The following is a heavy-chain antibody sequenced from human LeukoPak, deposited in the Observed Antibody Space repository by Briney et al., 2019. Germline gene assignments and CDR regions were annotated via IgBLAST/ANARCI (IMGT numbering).Heavy chain of an antibody. D-gene: IGHD2-2*01. CDR2: ISSNGGST. V-gene: IGHV3-64D*06. CDR3: VKDRGRVVVPAALMD. CDR1: GFTFSSYA. J-gene: IGHJ4*02. Sequence: TGGSLRLSCSASGFTFSSYAMHWVRQAPGKGLEYVSAISSNGGSTYYADSVKGRFTISRDNSKNTLYLQMSSLRAEDTAVYYCVKDRGRVVVPAALMDWGQGTLVTVSS.